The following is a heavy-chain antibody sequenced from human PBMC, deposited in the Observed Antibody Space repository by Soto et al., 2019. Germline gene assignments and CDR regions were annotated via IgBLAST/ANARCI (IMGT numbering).Heavy chain of an antibody. Sequence: SVKVSCKASGFTFTSSAVQWVRQARGQRLEWIGWIVVGSGNTNYAQKFQERVTITRDMSTSTAYMELSSLRSEDTAVYYCATDSPTHSSGWYNYWGQGTLVTVSS. CDR2: IVVGSGNT. J-gene: IGHJ4*02. D-gene: IGHD6-19*01. V-gene: IGHV1-58*01. CDR3: ATDSPTHSSGWYNY. CDR1: GFTFTSSA.